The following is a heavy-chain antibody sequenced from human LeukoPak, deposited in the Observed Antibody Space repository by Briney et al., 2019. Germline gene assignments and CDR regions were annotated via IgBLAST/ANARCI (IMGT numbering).Heavy chain of an antibody. CDR3: ARMSVAGSEYDAFDI. CDR2: IIPIFGTA. Sequence: ASVKVSCKASGGTFSSYAISWVRQAPGQGLEWMGGIIPIFGTANYAQKFQGRVTITTDESTSTAYMELGSLRSEDTAVYYCARMSVAGSEYDAFDIWGQGTLVTVSS. CDR1: GGTFSSYA. D-gene: IGHD6-19*01. J-gene: IGHJ3*02. V-gene: IGHV1-69*05.